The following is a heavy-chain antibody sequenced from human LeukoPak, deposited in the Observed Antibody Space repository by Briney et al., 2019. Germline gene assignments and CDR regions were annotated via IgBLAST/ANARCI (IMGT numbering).Heavy chain of an antibody. Sequence: SETLSLTCTVSSGSISSYYWIWIRQPPGKGLGWIGEVDYSGRTNYNPSLKSRVTTSLDTSKNQFSLKLTSVTAADTAVYYCARLNVLSGSPLHHFDHWGQGTLVTVSS. CDR2: VDYSGRT. D-gene: IGHD6-13*01. CDR1: SGSISSYY. J-gene: IGHJ4*02. CDR3: ARLNVLSGSPLHHFDH. V-gene: IGHV4-59*08.